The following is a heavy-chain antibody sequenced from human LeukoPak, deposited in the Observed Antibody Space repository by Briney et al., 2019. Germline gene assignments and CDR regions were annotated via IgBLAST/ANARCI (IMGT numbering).Heavy chain of an antibody. CDR3: ARARYCTSTSCYIDY. V-gene: IGHV3-23*01. Sequence: GGSLRLSCAASGFTFSSYAMSWVRQAPGKGLEWVSGISGSSSSTYYADSVKGRFSISRDNSKNTLYLQMNSLRAEDTAVYYCARARYCTSTSCYIDYWGQGTLVTVSS. CDR2: ISGSSSST. D-gene: IGHD2-2*02. CDR1: GFTFSSYA. J-gene: IGHJ4*02.